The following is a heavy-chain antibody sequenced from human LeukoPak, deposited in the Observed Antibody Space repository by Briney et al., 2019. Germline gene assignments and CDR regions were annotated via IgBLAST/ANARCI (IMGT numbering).Heavy chain of an antibody. CDR2: ISSSSSYI. J-gene: IGHJ6*02. CDR3: ARDERSAAERDYYGMDV. D-gene: IGHD6-13*01. Sequence: PGGSLRLSCAASGFTFSSYSMNWVRQAPGKGLEWVSSISSSSSYIYYADSVEGRFTISRDNAKNSLYLQMNSLRAEDTAVYYCARDERSAAERDYYGMDVWGQGTTVTVSS. CDR1: GFTFSSYS. V-gene: IGHV3-21*01.